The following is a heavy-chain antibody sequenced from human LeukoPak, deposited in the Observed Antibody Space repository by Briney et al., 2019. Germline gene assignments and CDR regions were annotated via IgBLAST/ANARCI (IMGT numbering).Heavy chain of an antibody. V-gene: IGHV3-33*06. D-gene: IGHD3-22*01. CDR3: AKGGYYDSSGPRAFDI. J-gene: IGHJ3*02. CDR2: IWYDGSNK. Sequence: PGGSLRLSCAASGFTFSSYGMHWVRQAPGKELEWVAVIWYDGSNKYYADSVKGRFTISRDNSKNTLYLQMNSLRAEDTAVYYCAKGGYYDSSGPRAFDIWGQGTMVTVSS. CDR1: GFTFSSYG.